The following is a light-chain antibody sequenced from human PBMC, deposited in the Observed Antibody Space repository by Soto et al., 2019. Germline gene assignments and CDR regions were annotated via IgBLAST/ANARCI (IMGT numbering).Light chain of an antibody. CDR1: SSDVGNYIF. CDR2: DIN. V-gene: IGLV2-14*01. CDR3: VSYTTSASDV. J-gene: IGLJ1*01. Sequence: QSALTQPASVSGSPGQSITISCTGTSSDVGNYIFVSWYRQHPGKAPKLMIYDINNRPSGVSNRFSGSKSGNTASLTISGLKAEDEADYYCVSYTTSASDVFGTGTKLTVL.